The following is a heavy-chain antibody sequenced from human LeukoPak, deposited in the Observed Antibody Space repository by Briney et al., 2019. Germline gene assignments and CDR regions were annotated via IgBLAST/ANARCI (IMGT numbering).Heavy chain of an antibody. CDR1: GGSISSYY. CDR3: AGGSGCSGGSCYSRSVDWYFDL. V-gene: IGHV4-4*07. CDR2: IYTSGST. Sequence: SETLSLTCTVSGGSISSYYWSWIRQPAGKGLEWIGRIYTSGSTNYNPSLKSRVTMSVDTSKNQFSLKLSSVTAADTAVYYCAGGSGCSGGSCYSRSVDWYFDLWGRGTLVTVSS. D-gene: IGHD2-15*01. J-gene: IGHJ2*01.